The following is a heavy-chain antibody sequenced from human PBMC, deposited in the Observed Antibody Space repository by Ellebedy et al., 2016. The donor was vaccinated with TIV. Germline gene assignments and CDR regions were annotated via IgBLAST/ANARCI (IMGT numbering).Heavy chain of an antibody. Sequence: AASVKVSCKASGYTFTSYGISWVRQAPGQGLEWMGWISAYNGNTNYAQKFQGRVTITADKSTSTAYMELSSLRSEDTAVYYCARSLNTAMGSDYWGQGTLVTVSS. CDR1: GYTFTSYG. CDR3: ARSLNTAMGSDY. D-gene: IGHD5-18*01. CDR2: ISAYNGNT. J-gene: IGHJ4*02. V-gene: IGHV1-18*01.